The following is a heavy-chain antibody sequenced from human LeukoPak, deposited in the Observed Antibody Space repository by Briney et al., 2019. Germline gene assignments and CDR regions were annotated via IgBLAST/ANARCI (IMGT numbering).Heavy chain of an antibody. V-gene: IGHV1-46*01. CDR2: INPSGGGT. Sequence: ASVKVSCKASGYTFTSYYMHWVRQAPGQGLEWMGIINPSGGGTSYAQKFQGRVTMTRDTSTSTVYMELSSLRSEDTAVYYCARDAFGYSSGHPTYYFDYWGQGTLVTVSS. D-gene: IGHD6-19*01. CDR3: ARDAFGYSSGHPTYYFDY. CDR1: GYTFTSYY. J-gene: IGHJ4*02.